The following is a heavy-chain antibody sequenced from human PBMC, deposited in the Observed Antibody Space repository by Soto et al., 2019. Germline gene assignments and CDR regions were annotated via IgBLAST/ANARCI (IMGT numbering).Heavy chain of an antibody. Sequence: QVQLVQSGAEVQKPGASVKVSCKASGYTFTSYGISWVRQAPGQGLEWMGWISAYNGNTNYAQKLQGRATMTTDTYTNTVDMDLRSLRSDVKGVYYCARDEYDYGSGSPVEVDSWSQGTLVTVYS. V-gene: IGHV1-18*01. D-gene: IGHD3-10*01. CDR2: ISAYNGNT. CDR3: ARDEYDYGSGSPVEVDS. J-gene: IGHJ4*02. CDR1: GYTFTSYG.